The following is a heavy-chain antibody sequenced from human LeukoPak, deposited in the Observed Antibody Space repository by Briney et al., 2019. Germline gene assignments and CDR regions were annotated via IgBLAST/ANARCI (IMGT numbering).Heavy chain of an antibody. D-gene: IGHD1-26*01. Sequence: PSETLSLTCTVSGGSISSYYWSWIRQPPGKGLEWIGYIYYSGSTNYNPSLKSRVTISVDTSKNQFSLKLSSVTAADTAVYYCARALELNWYFDLWDRGTLVTVSS. CDR1: GGSISSYY. CDR3: ARALELNWYFDL. CDR2: IYYSGST. V-gene: IGHV4-59*01. J-gene: IGHJ2*01.